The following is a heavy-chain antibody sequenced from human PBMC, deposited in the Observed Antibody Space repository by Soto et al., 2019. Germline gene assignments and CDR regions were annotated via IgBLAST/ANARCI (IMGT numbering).Heavy chain of an antibody. J-gene: IGHJ6*02. CDR2: ISAYNGNT. D-gene: IGHD3-10*01. CDR1: GYTFTSYG. V-gene: IGHV1-18*01. Sequence: ASVKVSCKASGYTFTSYGISWVRQAPGQGLEWMGWISAYNGNTNYAQKLQGRVTMTTDTSTSTAYMELRSLRSDDTAVYYCAXVGSGSCYHYYYYGMDVWGQGTTVTVSS. CDR3: AXVGSGSCYHYYYYGMDV.